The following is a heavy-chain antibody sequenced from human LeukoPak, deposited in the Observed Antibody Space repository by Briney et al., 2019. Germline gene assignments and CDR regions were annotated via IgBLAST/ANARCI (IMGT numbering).Heavy chain of an antibody. CDR2: INPNSGGT. D-gene: IGHD2-15*01. Sequence: ASVKVSCKASGGTFSSYAISWVRQAPGQGLEWMGWINPNSGGTNNAQKFQGRVTMTRDTSISTAYMELRRITSDDTAVYYCARGAGIVLDCSGGSCYGGLKNWGQGTLVTVSS. V-gene: IGHV1-2*02. CDR1: GGTFSSYA. J-gene: IGHJ4*02. CDR3: ARGAGIVLDCSGGSCYGGLKN.